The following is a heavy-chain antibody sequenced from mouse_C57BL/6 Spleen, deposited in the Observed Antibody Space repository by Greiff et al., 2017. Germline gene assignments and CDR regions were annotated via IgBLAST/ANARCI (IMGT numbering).Heavy chain of an antibody. CDR1: GFSLTSYG. J-gene: IGHJ3*01. V-gene: IGHV2-2*01. CDR2: IWSGGST. D-gene: IGHD1-1*01. Sequence: VQLQQSGPGLVQPSQSLSITCTVSGFSLTSYGVHWVRQSPGKGLEWLGVIWSGGSTDYNAAFISRLSISKDNSKSQVFFKMNSLQADDTAIYYCASGLLRGFAYWGQGTLVTVSA. CDR3: ASGLLRGFAY.